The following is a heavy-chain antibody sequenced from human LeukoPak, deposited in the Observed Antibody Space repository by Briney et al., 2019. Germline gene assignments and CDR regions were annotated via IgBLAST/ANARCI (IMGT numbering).Heavy chain of an antibody. D-gene: IGHD3-10*01. J-gene: IGHJ4*02. Sequence: GGSLRLSCAASGFTFSSRAMNWVRQAPGKGLEWVSTISGSGDSTYYADSVAGRFVISRDNSKNTLYLQMNSLRAEDTALYFCAKSLDGSGSYYNGDYWGQGTLVTVSS. V-gene: IGHV3-23*01. CDR2: ISGSGDST. CDR3: AKSLDGSGSYYNGDY. CDR1: GFTFSSRA.